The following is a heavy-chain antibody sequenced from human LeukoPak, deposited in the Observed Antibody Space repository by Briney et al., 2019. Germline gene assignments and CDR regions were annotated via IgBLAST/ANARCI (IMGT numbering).Heavy chain of an antibody. D-gene: IGHD6-19*01. V-gene: IGHV4-39*07. CDR3: ARRTSSGWYEWGGNFDY. CDR1: GGSISSSSYY. J-gene: IGHJ4*02. CDR2: IYYSGST. Sequence: SETLSLTCTVSGGSISSSSYYWGWIRQPPGKGLEWIGSIYYSGSTYYNPSLKSRVTISVDTSKNQFSLKLSSVTAADTAVYYCARRTSSGWYEWGGNFDYWGQGTLVTVSS.